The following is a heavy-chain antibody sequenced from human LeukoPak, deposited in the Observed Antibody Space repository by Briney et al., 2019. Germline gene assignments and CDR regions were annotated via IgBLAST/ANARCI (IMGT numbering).Heavy chain of an antibody. CDR1: GFTFNAYA. CDR2: VIYDGSDK. Sequence: GGSLGLSCEVSGFTFNAYAMHWVRQAPGKGLEWVAVVIYDGSDKYYADSVQGRFTISRDNSKNTLYLQMNSLRPDDTAFYFCAKGAAGVAASRDSFDPWGQGTLVTVSS. V-gene: IGHV3-30*04. CDR3: AKGAAGVAASRDSFDP. D-gene: IGHD6-6*01. J-gene: IGHJ5*02.